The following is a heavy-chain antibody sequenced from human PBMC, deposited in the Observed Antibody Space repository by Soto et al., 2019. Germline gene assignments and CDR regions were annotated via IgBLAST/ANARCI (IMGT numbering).Heavy chain of an antibody. D-gene: IGHD1-26*01. CDR1: GFTVSDKY. J-gene: IGHJ6*02. CDR3: AGEGHSGGGMDV. CDR2: IYSGGTT. V-gene: IGHV3-66*01. Sequence: EVQLVESGGGLVQPGESLRLSCTASGFTVSDKYMSWVRQAPGKGLEWVSVIYSGGTTYYADSVKGRITISRDNSKNTMYLQMNSLRAEDTAVYYCAGEGHSGGGMDVWGQGTTVTVSS.